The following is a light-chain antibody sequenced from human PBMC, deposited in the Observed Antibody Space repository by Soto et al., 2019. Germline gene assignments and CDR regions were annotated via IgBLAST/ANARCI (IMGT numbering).Light chain of an antibody. J-gene: IGKJ2*01. V-gene: IGKV1-33*01. CDR1: QDISNY. Sequence: DIQMTQSPSSLSASVGDRVTITCQASQDISNYLNWYQQKPGKAPKLLIYDASNLETGVPSRFSGSRSGTDFTIPISSLQPEDIATYYCQQYDNLPPYTFGQGTKLEIK. CDR3: QQYDNLPPYT. CDR2: DAS.